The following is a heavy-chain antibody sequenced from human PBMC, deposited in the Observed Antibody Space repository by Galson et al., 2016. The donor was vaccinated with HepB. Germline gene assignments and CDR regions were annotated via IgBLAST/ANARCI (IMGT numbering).Heavy chain of an antibody. V-gene: IGHV1-69*13. J-gene: IGHJ4*02. Sequence: SVKVSCKASGGTFSSFPINWVRQAPGQGLEWMGGIIPIFGTTNYAQKFQGRMTITADESTTTVYVDLSSLTSEDTAVYFCARVHSDSSGYPNYFDYWGQGTLVTVSS. CDR1: GGTFSSFP. D-gene: IGHD3-22*01. CDR2: IIPIFGTT. CDR3: ARVHSDSSGYPNYFDY.